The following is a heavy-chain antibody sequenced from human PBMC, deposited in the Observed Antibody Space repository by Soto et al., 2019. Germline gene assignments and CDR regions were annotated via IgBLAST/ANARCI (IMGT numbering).Heavy chain of an antibody. Sequence: EVQLVESGGDLVQPGGSLRLSCAASGFTFSNYDMHWVRQSPRKGLEWVSTIGFPGGTYYPDSVKGRFTISRENAKNSLYLQMNSLTDGDTAVYYCARTVKRQRATKGYEAFDLWGQGTMVTVSA. J-gene: IGHJ3*01. CDR2: IGFPGGT. V-gene: IGHV3-13*01. CDR3: ARTVKRQRATKGYEAFDL. D-gene: IGHD6-25*01. CDR1: GFTFSNYD.